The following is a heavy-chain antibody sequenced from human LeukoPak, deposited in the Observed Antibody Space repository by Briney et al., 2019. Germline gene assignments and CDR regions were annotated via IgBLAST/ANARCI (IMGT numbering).Heavy chain of an antibody. D-gene: IGHD5-18*01. Sequence: SETLSLTCTVSGGSISSSSYYWGWIRQPPGKGLEWIGSIYYSGSTYYNPSLKSRVTISVDTSKNQFSLKLSSVTAADTAVYYCARHYSYGYSDYWGQGTLVTVSS. J-gene: IGHJ4*02. CDR2: IYYSGST. V-gene: IGHV4-39*01. CDR1: GGSISSSSYY. CDR3: ARHYSYGYSDY.